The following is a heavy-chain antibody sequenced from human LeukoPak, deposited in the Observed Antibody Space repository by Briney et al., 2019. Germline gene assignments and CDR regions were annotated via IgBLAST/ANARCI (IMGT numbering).Heavy chain of an antibody. D-gene: IGHD1-26*01. V-gene: IGHV4-4*02. CDR2: IYHSGST. Sequence: PSQTLSLTCTVSGGSISSSNWLSWVRQPPGKGLEWIGEIYHSGSTNYNPSHKSRVTMSVDKSKNQVSLKLTSVTAADTAVYYCASVRKEWEPFYYFDYWGQGTLVTVSS. CDR1: GGSISSSNW. J-gene: IGHJ4*02. CDR3: ASVRKEWEPFYYFDY.